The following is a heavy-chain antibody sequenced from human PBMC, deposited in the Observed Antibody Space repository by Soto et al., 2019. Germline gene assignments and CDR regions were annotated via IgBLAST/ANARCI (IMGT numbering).Heavy chain of an antibody. J-gene: IGHJ5*02. CDR1: GGSISSNY. CDR2: IYMSGST. V-gene: IGHV4-4*07. Sequence: PSETLSRTCTVSGGSISSNYWTWIRQTAGKGLEWIGRIYMSGSTNYNPSLKSRVTMSMDTSNNQFSLNLRFVTAAETAVYYCASLQNNWFDPWGQGTLVTVSS. CDR3: ASLQNNWFDP.